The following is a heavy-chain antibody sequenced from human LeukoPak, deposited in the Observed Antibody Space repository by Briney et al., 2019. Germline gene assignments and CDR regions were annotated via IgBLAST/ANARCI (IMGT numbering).Heavy chain of an antibody. V-gene: IGHV5-51*01. D-gene: IGHD4-23*01. CDR3: VRHKGVVTPTAPDY. CDR2: IYPDDSDT. Sequence: GESLKISCKGSGYIFTNYWIAWVRQMPGKGLEWMGIIYPDDSDTRYSPSFQGQVIISADKSISTAYLQWSSLKASDTAMYYCVRHKGVVTPTAPDYWGKGTLVTVSS. J-gene: IGHJ4*02. CDR1: GYIFTNYW.